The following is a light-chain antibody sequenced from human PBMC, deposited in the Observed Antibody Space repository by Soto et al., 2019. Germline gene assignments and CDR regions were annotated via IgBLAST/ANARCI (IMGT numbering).Light chain of an antibody. CDR3: QQYHTFSIA. V-gene: IGKV1-5*01. CDR1: QSISTW. J-gene: IGKJ5*01. Sequence: DVRMPQYPSTLSAPVGDSVPVTCRASQSISTWSAWYQQKPGRAPKLLIYDSSSLESGVPSRFSGSGSGTDFTLTISGLQPDDFATYYCQQYHTFSIASGQRSRLEI. CDR2: DSS.